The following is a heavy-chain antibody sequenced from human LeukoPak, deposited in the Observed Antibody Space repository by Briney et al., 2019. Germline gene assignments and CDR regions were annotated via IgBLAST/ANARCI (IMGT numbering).Heavy chain of an antibody. Sequence: GGSLRFSCAASGFTFSTYWMSWVRQAPGKGLEWVANIKQDGSEKYYVDSVKGRFTISRDNAKNSLYLQMNSLRAEDTAMYYCARDSAGNDYWGQGTLVTVFS. V-gene: IGHV3-7*01. J-gene: IGHJ4*02. D-gene: IGHD6-13*01. CDR1: GFTFSTYW. CDR2: IKQDGSEK. CDR3: ARDSAGNDY.